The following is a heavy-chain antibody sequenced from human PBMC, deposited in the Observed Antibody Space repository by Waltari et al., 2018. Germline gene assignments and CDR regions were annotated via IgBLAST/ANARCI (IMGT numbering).Heavy chain of an antibody. J-gene: IGHJ3*02. CDR1: GFTFSSYE. Sequence: EVQLVESGGGLVQPGGSLRLSCAASGFTFSSYEMNWVRQAPGKGLEWVSYISSSGSTIYYADSVKGRFTISRDNAKNSLYLQMNSLRAEDTAVYYGAREGIGGGAFDIWGQGTMVTVSS. V-gene: IGHV3-48*03. CDR2: ISSSGSTI. D-gene: IGHD3-16*01. CDR3: AREGIGGGAFDI.